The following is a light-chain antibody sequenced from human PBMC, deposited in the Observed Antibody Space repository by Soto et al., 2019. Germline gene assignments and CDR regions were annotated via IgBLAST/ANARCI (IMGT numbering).Light chain of an antibody. CDR2: DAS. J-gene: IGKJ3*01. CDR1: QNIDSW. CDR3: QKYNSYPYT. Sequence: DIQVTQSPSTLSASVGDRVTISCRASQNIDSWLAWYQQKPGKAPKLLIYDASRLESGVPSRFSGSGSGTEFTLTISSLQPDDFATYYCQKYNSYPYTFGPGTKVDIK. V-gene: IGKV1-5*01.